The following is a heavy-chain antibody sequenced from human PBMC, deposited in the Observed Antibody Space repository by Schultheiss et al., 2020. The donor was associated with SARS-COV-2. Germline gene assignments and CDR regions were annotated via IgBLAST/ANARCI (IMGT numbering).Heavy chain of an antibody. J-gene: IGHJ5*02. CDR3: ARDKYCSGGSCYPNWFDP. CDR1: GYTFTGYY. Sequence: ASVKVSCKASGYTFTGYYMHWVRQAPGQGLEWMGWINPNSGGTNYAQKFQGRVTMTRDTSISTAYMELSRLRSDDTAVYYCARDKYCSGGSCYPNWFDPWGQGTLVTVSS. D-gene: IGHD2-15*01. V-gene: IGHV1-2*02. CDR2: INPNSGGT.